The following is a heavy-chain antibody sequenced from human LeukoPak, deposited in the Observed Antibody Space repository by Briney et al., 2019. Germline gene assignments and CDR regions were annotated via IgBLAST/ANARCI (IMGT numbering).Heavy chain of an antibody. V-gene: IGHV1-46*01. CDR2: INPSGGST. Sequence: VASVKVSCKASGYIFTSYYIHWVRQAPGQGLEWMGIINPSGGSTSYAQKFQGRVTMTRDTSTSTVYMELSSLRSEDTAVYYCARAASTVTHQGDYWGQGTLVTASS. CDR3: ARAASTVTHQGDY. D-gene: IGHD4-23*01. CDR1: GYIFTSYY. J-gene: IGHJ4*02.